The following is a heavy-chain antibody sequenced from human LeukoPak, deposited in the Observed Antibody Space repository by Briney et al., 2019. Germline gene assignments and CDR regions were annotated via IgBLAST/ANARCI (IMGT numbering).Heavy chain of an antibody. J-gene: IGHJ4*02. CDR1: GGSFNSYY. CDR2: ISHTGDII. CDR3: ARVPDITARPCDS. Sequence: PSETLSLTCAVYGGSFNSYYWTWVRQTPGKRLEWIGEISHTGDIINYKPSLKSRVTISVDSSKKQFSLRLTSVTAADTGVYYCARVPDITARPCDSWGPGTRVTVS. D-gene: IGHD1-1*01. V-gene: IGHV4-34*01.